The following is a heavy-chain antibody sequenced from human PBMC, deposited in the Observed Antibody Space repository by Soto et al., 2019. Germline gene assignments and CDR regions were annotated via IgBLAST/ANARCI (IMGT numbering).Heavy chain of an antibody. CDR3: GGSGSSHFAMDV. D-gene: IGHD3-10*01. CDR2: IKQDGSER. V-gene: IGHV3-7*03. CDR1: GIIYMNNW. J-gene: IGHJ6*02. Sequence: PGGSLRLSCAVSGIIYMNNWMSCFLQAPGKGLEWVANIKQDGSERYYVDSVKGRFTISRDNGKNSLYLQMNSLRAADTAVYYCGGSGSSHFAMDVWGQGTTVTVSS.